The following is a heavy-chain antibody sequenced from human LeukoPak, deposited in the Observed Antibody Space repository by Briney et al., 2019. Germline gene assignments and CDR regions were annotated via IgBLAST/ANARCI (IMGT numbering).Heavy chain of an antibody. D-gene: IGHD2-2*01. Sequence: PGGSLRLSCAASGFTFSSYAMSWVRQAPGKGLEWVSAISGIGGSTYYADSVKGRCTISRDNSKNTLYLQMNSLRAEDTAVYYCAKEPYIVVVPAAIFDYWGQGTLVTVSS. CDR1: GFTFSSYA. V-gene: IGHV3-23*01. CDR2: ISGIGGST. CDR3: AKEPYIVVVPAAIFDY. J-gene: IGHJ4*02.